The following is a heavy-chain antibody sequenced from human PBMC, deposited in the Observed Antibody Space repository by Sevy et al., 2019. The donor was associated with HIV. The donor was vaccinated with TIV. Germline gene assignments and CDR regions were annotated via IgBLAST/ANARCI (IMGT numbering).Heavy chain of an antibody. V-gene: IGHV3-48*01. CDR3: ARDGGYSDQGMDV. CDR1: GFTFSNYN. D-gene: IGHD5-12*01. CDR2: ISSSSNTI. Sequence: GESLKISFAASGFTFSNYNMNWVRQAPGKGLEWASYISSSSNTIYYADSVKGRFTISRDNDKNSLYLEMNSLRAEDTAVYYCARDGGYSDQGMDVWGLGTTVTVSS. J-gene: IGHJ6*02.